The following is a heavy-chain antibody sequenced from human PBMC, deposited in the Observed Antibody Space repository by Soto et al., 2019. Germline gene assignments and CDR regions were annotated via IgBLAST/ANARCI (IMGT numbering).Heavy chain of an antibody. CDR1: GGSISSYH. CDR3: AREMLWFGRQTNWFDP. CDR2: IYTSGST. D-gene: IGHD3-10*01. V-gene: IGHV4-4*07. J-gene: IGHJ5*02. Sequence: SETLSLTCTVSGGSISSYHWSWIRQPAGKGLEWIGRIYTSGSTNYNPSLKSRVTMSVDTSKNQFSLKLSSVTAADTAVYYCAREMLWFGRQTNWFDPWGQGTLVTVSS.